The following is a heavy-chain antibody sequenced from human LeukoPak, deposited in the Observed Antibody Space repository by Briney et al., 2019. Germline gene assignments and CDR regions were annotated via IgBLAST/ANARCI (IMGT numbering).Heavy chain of an antibody. Sequence: GGSLRLSCAASVFNFSNFAMSCVREAPGKGLEWVSGISPSGDITYYADSVKGRFTISRDNSKNTVYLQMDSLRFEDAAVYYYAQDLAYIRFDNGGQGTLVTVSS. CDR3: AQDLAYIRFDN. J-gene: IGHJ4*02. CDR2: ISPSGDIT. V-gene: IGHV3-23*01. CDR1: VFNFSNFA. D-gene: IGHD1-1*01.